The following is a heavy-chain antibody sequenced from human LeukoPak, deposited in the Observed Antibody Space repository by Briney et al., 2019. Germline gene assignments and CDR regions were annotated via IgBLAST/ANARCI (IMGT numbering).Heavy chain of an antibody. CDR2: IYYSGST. CDR3: ARAGGFFSPFGY. J-gene: IGHJ4*02. CDR1: GGSISSGGYY. Sequence: SETLSLTCTVSGGSISSGGYYWSWIRQHPGDGLEWIGYIYYSGSTYYNPSLKSRVTISIDTSKNQFSLKLSSVTAADTAVYYCARAGGFFSPFGYWGQGTLVTVSS. D-gene: IGHD3-16*01. V-gene: IGHV4-31*03.